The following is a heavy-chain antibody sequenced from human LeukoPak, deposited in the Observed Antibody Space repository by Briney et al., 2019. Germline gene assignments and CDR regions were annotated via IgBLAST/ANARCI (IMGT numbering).Heavy chain of an antibody. D-gene: IGHD3-3*01. V-gene: IGHV1-69-2*01. CDR1: GYTFTDYY. CDR2: VDPEDGET. CDR3: ATGYDFWSGYQQPPDY. Sequence: GASVKISCKASGYTFTDYYMHWVQQAPGKGLEWMGRVDPEDGETIYAEKFQGRVTITADTSTDTAYMELSSLRSEDTAVYYCATGYDFWSGYQQPPDYWGQGTLVTVSS. J-gene: IGHJ4*02.